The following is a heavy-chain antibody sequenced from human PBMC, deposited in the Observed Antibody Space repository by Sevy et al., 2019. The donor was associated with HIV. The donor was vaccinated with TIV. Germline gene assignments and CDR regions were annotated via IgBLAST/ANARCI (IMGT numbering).Heavy chain of an antibody. CDR1: GGSISSYY. V-gene: IGHV4-59*01. Sequence: SETLSLTCTVSGGSISSYYWSWIRQPPGRGLEWIGYIYYSGSTNYNPSLKSRVTISVDTSKNQFSLKLSSVTAADTAVYYCARDFVILGSGSPYYYGMDVWGQRTTVTVSS. J-gene: IGHJ6*02. CDR3: ARDFVILGSGSPYYYGMDV. CDR2: IYYSGST. D-gene: IGHD3-10*01.